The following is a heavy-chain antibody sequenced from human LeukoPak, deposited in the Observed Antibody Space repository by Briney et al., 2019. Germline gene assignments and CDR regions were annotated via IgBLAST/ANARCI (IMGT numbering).Heavy chain of an antibody. V-gene: IGHV1-46*01. CDR2: INPNGATT. CDR3: ARISVTNSSSFDY. D-gene: IGHD5-18*01. Sequence: ASVKVSCKASGYTFTSYYVHWVRQAPGQGLEWMGIINPNGATTSYAQKFQGRVTMTRDMSTSTVYMELSSLRSEDTAVYYCARISVTNSSSFDYWGQGTLVTVSS. CDR1: GYTFTSYY. J-gene: IGHJ4*02.